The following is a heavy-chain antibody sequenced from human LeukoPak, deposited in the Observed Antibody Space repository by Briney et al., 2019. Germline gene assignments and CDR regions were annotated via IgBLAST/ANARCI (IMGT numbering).Heavy chain of an antibody. V-gene: IGHV1-69*01. CDR2: IIPIVATA. CDR1: GGTFNSYA. CDR3: AGDYPLLAY. Sequence: ASVKVSCRASGGTFNSYAISWVRQAPGQGLEWMGGIIPIVATAHNQQNFQRRVAITPDESTSPDYMELSSLRSEDTAVYYCAGDYPLLAYWGEGTLVSVPS. J-gene: IGHJ4*02.